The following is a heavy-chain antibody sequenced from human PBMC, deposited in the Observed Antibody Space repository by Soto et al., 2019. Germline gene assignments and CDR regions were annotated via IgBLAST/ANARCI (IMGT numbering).Heavy chain of an antibody. CDR1: GYTFTGYY. Sequence: ASVKVSCKASGYTFTGYYMHWVRQAPGQGLEWMGWINPNSGGTNYAQKFQGWVTMTRDTSISTAYMELSRLRSDDTAVYYCARCSHDFLCGYKTYYYYGMDVWGQGTTVTVSS. CDR2: INPNSGGT. J-gene: IGHJ6*02. V-gene: IGHV1-2*04. CDR3: ARCSHDFLCGYKTYYYYGMDV. D-gene: IGHD3-3*01.